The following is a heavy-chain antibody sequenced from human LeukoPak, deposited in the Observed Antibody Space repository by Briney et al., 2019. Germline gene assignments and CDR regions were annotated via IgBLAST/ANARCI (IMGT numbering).Heavy chain of an antibody. CDR1: GYSISSGYY. CDR3: ARDGVVLRFLEWLLQKDAFDI. Sequence: SETLSLTCTVPGYSISSGYYWGWIRQPPGKGLEWIGSIYHSGSTYYNPSLKSRVTISVDTSKNQFSLKLSSVTAADTAVYYCARDGVVLRFLEWLLQKDAFDIWGQGTVVTVSS. J-gene: IGHJ3*02. D-gene: IGHD3-3*01. V-gene: IGHV4-38-2*02. CDR2: IYHSGST.